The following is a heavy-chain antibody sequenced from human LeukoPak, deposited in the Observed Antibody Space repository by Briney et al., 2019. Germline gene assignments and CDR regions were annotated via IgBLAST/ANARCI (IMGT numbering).Heavy chain of an antibody. D-gene: IGHD3-16*01. Sequence: ASVKVSCKASGYTFTGYYMHWVRQAPGQRLEWMGWINPNSGGTNYAQKFQGRVTMTRDTSISTAYMELSRLRSDDTAVYYCARDDYDYVWGRYGMDVWGQGTTVTVSS. CDR2: INPNSGGT. V-gene: IGHV1-2*02. CDR3: ARDDYDYVWGRYGMDV. CDR1: GYTFTGYY. J-gene: IGHJ6*02.